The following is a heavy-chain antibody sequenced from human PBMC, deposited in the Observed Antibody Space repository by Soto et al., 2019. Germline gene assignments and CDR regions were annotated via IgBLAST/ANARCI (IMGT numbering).Heavy chain of an antibody. D-gene: IGHD2-8*01. J-gene: IGHJ5*02. Sequence: PGGSLRLSCAASGLTFSTYGFHWVRQAPGKGLEWVAVISNDVRNIHYAESVKGRFTISRDNSKNTLYLQMNSLRPNDTAVYYCVEDSLGRMTPVFMTGPAWGQGTLVTVSS. CDR3: VEDSLGRMTPVFMTGPA. CDR1: GLTFSTYG. V-gene: IGHV3-30*18. CDR2: ISNDVRNI.